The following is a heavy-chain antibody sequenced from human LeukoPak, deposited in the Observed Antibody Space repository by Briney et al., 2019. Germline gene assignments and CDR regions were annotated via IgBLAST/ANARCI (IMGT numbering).Heavy chain of an antibody. CDR3: ARARPKYYDFWSGYYTPFDAFDI. Sequence: GGSLRLSCAASGFTFSSYSMNWVRQAPGKGLEWVSSISSSSSYIYYADSVKGRFTISRDNAKNSLYLQMNSLRAEDTAVYYCARARPKYYDFWSGYYTPFDAFDIWGQGTMVTVSS. V-gene: IGHV3-21*01. D-gene: IGHD3-3*01. J-gene: IGHJ3*02. CDR1: GFTFSSYS. CDR2: ISSSSSYI.